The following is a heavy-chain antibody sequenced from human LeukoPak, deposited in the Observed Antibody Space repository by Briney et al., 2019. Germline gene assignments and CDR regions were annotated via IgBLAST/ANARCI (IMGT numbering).Heavy chain of an antibody. CDR2: ISAYNGNT. V-gene: IGHV1-18*01. J-gene: IGHJ4*02. D-gene: IGHD6-19*01. CDR3: TRGPYGSSGWLYFDY. Sequence: ASVKVSCKASGYTCTSYGISWVRQAPGQGLEWIGWISAYNGNTNYAQKLQGRVTMTTDTSTSTAYMELRSLRSDDTAVYYCTRGPYGSSGWLYFDYWGPGTLVTVSS. CDR1: GYTCTSYG.